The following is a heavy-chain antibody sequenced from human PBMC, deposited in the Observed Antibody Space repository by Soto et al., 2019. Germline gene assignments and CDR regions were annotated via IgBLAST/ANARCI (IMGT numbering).Heavy chain of an antibody. J-gene: IGHJ4*02. D-gene: IGHD3-16*02. CDR2: ISGSGST. CDR1: GFTFRTYA. V-gene: IGHV3-23*01. CDR3: AKEKDYDFVWGSDRYTYNY. Sequence: GGSLRLSCTASGFTFRTYAMTWFRQAPGKGLEWVSAISGSGSTFYANSVKGRFTISRDNSRNTVSLQMHSLRAEDSAIYYCAKEKDYDFVWGSDRYTYNYWGQGTLVTVSS.